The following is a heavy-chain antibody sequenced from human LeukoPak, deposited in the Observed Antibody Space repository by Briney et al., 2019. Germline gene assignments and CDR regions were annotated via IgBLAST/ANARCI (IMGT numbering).Heavy chain of an antibody. Sequence: GGSLRLSCAASGFTFSSYSMNWVRQAPGKGLEWVSSISSSSSYIYYADSVKGRFTISRDNAKNSLYLQMNSLRAEDTAVYYCAREPALLWFGESTKKHWYFDLWGRGTLVTVSS. J-gene: IGHJ2*01. V-gene: IGHV3-21*01. CDR2: ISSSSSYI. CDR3: AREPALLWFGESTKKHWYFDL. D-gene: IGHD3-10*01. CDR1: GFTFSSYS.